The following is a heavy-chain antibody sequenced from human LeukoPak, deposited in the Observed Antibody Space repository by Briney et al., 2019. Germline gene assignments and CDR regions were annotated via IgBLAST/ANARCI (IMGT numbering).Heavy chain of an antibody. CDR1: GFTFSSYS. J-gene: IGHJ5*02. D-gene: IGHD1-26*01. Sequence: GGSLRLSCAASGFTFSSYSMNWVRQAPGKGLEWVSYISSSGSTIYYADSVKGRFTISRDNAKNSLYLQMNSLRAEDTAVYYCAREVGGSYVTFFASWFDPWGQGTLVTVSS. CDR2: ISSSGSTI. CDR3: AREVGGSYVTFFASWFDP. V-gene: IGHV3-48*04.